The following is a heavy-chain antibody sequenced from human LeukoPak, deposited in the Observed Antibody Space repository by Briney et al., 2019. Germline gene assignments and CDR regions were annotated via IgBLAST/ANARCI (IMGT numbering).Heavy chain of an antibody. CDR2: IYYSGYT. V-gene: IGHV4-61*01. D-gene: IGHD3-16*01. Sequence: SETLSLTCTVSGGSISISNYYWSWIRQPPGKGLKWIGNIYYSGYTTYSPSLRSRVTISVDTSKNQFSLKLSSVTAADTAVYYCARETSQKGAHYMDVWGKGTTITISS. CDR1: GGSISISNYY. CDR3: ARETSQKGAHYMDV. J-gene: IGHJ6*03.